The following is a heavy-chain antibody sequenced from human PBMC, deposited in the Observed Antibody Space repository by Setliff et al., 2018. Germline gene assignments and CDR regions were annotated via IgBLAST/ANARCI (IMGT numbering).Heavy chain of an antibody. J-gene: IGHJ3*02. CDR1: GFTFGAYS. CDR2: ISPDSIYI. CDR3: ARSPANGGHDAFDI. Sequence: GESLKISCSASGFTFGAYSMNWVRQAPGKGLEWVSSISPDSIYIYYADSVKGRLTISRDNAWDSLYLQMNSLGAEDTAVYYCARSPANGGHDAFDIWGRGTMVTVSS. D-gene: IGHD6-25*01. V-gene: IGHV3-21*01.